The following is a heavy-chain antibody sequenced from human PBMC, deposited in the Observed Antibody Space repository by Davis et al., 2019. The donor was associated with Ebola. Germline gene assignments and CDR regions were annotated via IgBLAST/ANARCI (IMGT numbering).Heavy chain of an antibody. J-gene: IGHJ4*02. V-gene: IGHV3-23*03. Sequence: GESLKISCAASGFSFSTYAMSWVRQAPGKGLEWVSVIYSGGTTRYADYADSVKGRFTISRDYSKNTLYLQMNSLRAEDTAMYYCARGDGYNYFDSWGQGTLVTVSS. CDR3: ARGDGYNYFDS. D-gene: IGHD5-24*01. CDR1: GFSFSTYA. CDR2: IYSGGT.